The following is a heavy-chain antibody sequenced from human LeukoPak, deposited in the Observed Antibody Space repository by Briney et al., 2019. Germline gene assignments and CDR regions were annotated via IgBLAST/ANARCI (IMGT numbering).Heavy chain of an antibody. J-gene: IGHJ6*04. Sequence: PGGSLRLSCAASGFTFSSYEMSWVRQAPGKGLEWVLYISSSGSTIYYADSVKGRFTISRDNAKNSLYLQMNSLRAEDTAVYYCAELGITMIGGVWGKGTTVTISS. CDR2: ISSSGSTI. V-gene: IGHV3-48*03. CDR1: GFTFSSYE. D-gene: IGHD3-10*02. CDR3: AELGITMIGGV.